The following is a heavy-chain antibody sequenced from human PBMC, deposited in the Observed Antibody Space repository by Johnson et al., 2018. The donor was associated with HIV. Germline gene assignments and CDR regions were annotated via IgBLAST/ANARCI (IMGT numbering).Heavy chain of an antibody. CDR2: INWNGGSP. CDR3: VTADRGSA. D-gene: IGHD1-26*01. V-gene: IGHV3-20*04. J-gene: IGHJ3*01. CDR1: GFTVSSNY. Sequence: EMQLVESGGGLVQPGGSLRLSCAASGFTVSSNYMSWVRQAPGKGLEWVSSINWNGGSPGYADSVKGRFTISRDNAKNSLYLQMNSLRDEDTAVYYCVTADRGSAWGQGTTVTVSS.